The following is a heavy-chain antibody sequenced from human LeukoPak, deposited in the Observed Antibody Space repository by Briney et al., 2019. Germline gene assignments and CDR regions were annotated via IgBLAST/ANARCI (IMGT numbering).Heavy chain of an antibody. V-gene: IGHV1-18*01. J-gene: IGHJ4*02. CDR3: ERPPYSSGADY. CDR1: GYTFTSYG. D-gene: IGHD6-19*01. CDR2: ISAYNGKR. Sequence: AAVKVSCKGSGYTFTSYGMSGVGQAGGKGGEGMGWISAYNGKRKYAQKLQERDTITTDTYTRTAYMELRRLRDSDRDGCYCERPPYSSGADYWGQGTLVTVSS.